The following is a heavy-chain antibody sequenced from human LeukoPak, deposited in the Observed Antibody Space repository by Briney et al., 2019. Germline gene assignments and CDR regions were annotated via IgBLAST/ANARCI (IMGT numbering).Heavy chain of an antibody. D-gene: IGHD1-26*01. CDR2: IKQDGSEK. V-gene: IGHV3-7*01. Sequence: HPGGSLRLSCAASGFTFSSYWMSWVRQAPGKGLEWVANIKQDGSEKYYVDSVKGRFTISRDNAKNSLYLQMNSLRAEDTAVYYCARGMVGYYYYYMDVWGKGTTVTVSS. J-gene: IGHJ6*03. CDR3: ARGMVGYYYYYMDV. CDR1: GFTFSSYW.